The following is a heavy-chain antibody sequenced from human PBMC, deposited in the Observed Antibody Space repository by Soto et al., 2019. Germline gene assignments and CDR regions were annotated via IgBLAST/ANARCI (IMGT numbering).Heavy chain of an antibody. Sequence: QVQLVESGGGVVQPGRSLRLSCAASGFTFSSYVMHWVRQAPGKGLEWVAVIWYDGSNKYYADSVKGRFTISRDNSKNTLYLQMNSLRAEDTAVYYCARVPYSSSWEVDYWGQGTLVTVSS. CDR3: ARVPYSSSWEVDY. J-gene: IGHJ4*02. CDR1: GFTFSSYV. CDR2: IWYDGSNK. V-gene: IGHV3-33*01. D-gene: IGHD6-13*01.